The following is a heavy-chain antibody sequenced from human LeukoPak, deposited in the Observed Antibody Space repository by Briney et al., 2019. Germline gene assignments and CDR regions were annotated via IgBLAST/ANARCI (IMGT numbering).Heavy chain of an antibody. Sequence: GGSLRLSCAASGFTVSSNYMSWVRQAPGKGLEWVSVIYSGGSTYYADSVKGRFTISRDNAKNSLYLQMNSLRAEDTAVYYCARGYGDYVNYYYYYYMDVWGKGTTVTVS. V-gene: IGHV3-53*01. CDR2: IYSGGST. CDR1: GFTVSSNY. J-gene: IGHJ6*03. CDR3: ARGYGDYVNYYYYYYMDV. D-gene: IGHD4-17*01.